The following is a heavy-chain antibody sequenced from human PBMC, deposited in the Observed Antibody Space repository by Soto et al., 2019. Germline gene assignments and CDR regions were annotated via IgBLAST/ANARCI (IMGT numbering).Heavy chain of an antibody. CDR3: ITSYFNWFPNDAFDI. CDR1: GFTFSNAW. V-gene: IGHV3-15*07. D-gene: IGHD3-9*01. CDR2: IKSKTDGGTT. J-gene: IGHJ3*02. Sequence: GGSVRLSCAASGFTFSNAWMNWVRQAPGKGLEWVGRIKSKTDGGTTDYAAPVKGRFTISRDDSKNTLYLQMNSLKTEDTAVYYCITSYFNWFPNDAFDIWGQGTMVTVSS.